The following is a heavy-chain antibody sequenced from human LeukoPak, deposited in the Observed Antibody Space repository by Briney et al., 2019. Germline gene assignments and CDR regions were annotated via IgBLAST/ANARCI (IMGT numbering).Heavy chain of an antibody. J-gene: IGHJ6*03. Sequence: GGSLRLSCAASGFTFSSSAMSWVRQAPGKGLEWLSTISGGGGSTYYADSVKGRFTISRDNSKNTLYLQMNSLRAEDTAVYYCAKGQYYYYYYYMDVWGKGTTVTVSS. D-gene: IGHD4-11*01. CDR1: GFTFSSSA. V-gene: IGHV3-23*01. CDR2: ISGGGGST. CDR3: AKGQYYYYYYYMDV.